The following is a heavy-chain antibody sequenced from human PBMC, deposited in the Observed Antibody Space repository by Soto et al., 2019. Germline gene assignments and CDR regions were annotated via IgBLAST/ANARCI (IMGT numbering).Heavy chain of an antibody. CDR2: ISYSGST. CDR1: GGSISSGGYY. Sequence: QVQLQESGPGLVQPSQTLSLTCTVSGGSISSGGYYWGWIRQHPGTCLEWIGHISYSGSTYYNTSLKSRVTISVDTSRNQFSLIVNSVTAADTAVYYCARGVLHWGQGTLVTVSS. V-gene: IGHV4-31*03. J-gene: IGHJ4*01. CDR3: ARGVLH.